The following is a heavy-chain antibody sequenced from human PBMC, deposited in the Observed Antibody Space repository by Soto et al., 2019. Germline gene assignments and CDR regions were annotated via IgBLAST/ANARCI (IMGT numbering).Heavy chain of an antibody. J-gene: IGHJ5*02. CDR1: GGSISSYY. V-gene: IGHV4-59*01. CDR3: ARDFRIAAAGGWFDP. CDR2: IYYSGST. Sequence: SETLSLTCTVSGGSISSYYWSWIRQPPGKGLGWIGYIYYSGSTNYNPSLKSRVTISVDTSKNQFSLKLSSVTAADTAVYYCARDFRIAAAGGWFDPWGQGTLVTVSS. D-gene: IGHD6-13*01.